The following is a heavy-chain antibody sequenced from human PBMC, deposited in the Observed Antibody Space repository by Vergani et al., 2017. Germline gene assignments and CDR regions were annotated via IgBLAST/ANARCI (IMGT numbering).Heavy chain of an antibody. V-gene: IGHV4-59*01. D-gene: IGHD6-6*01. CDR2: IYYSGST. Sequence: QVQLQESGPGLVEPSETLSLTCTVSGGSISSYYWSWIRQPPGKGLEWIGYIYYSGSTNYNPSLKSRVTISVDTSKNQFSLKLSSVTAADTAVYYCARGATRQLVGWWGQGTLVTVSS. J-gene: IGHJ4*02. CDR3: ARGATRQLVGW. CDR1: GGSISSYY.